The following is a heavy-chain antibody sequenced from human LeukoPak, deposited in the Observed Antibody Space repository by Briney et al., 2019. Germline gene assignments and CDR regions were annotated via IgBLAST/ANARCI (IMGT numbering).Heavy chain of an antibody. CDR1: GFTFSSYG. CDR3: AKVLGYCSGGSCYGSDY. J-gene: IGHJ4*02. V-gene: IGHV3-33*06. Sequence: PGRSLRLSCAASGFTFSSYGMHWVRQAPGKGLEWVAVIWYDGSNKYYADSVKGRFTISRDNSKNTLYLQMNSLRAEDTAVYYCAKVLGYCSGGSCYGSDYWGQGTLVTVSS. D-gene: IGHD2-15*01. CDR2: IWYDGSNK.